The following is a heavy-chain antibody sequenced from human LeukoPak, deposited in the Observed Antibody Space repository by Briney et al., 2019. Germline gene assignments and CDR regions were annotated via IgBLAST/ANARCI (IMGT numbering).Heavy chain of an antibody. CDR1: GYTFSTCD. J-gene: IGHJ4*02. CDR2: MNPNSGNA. Sequence: ASVKVSCKASGYTFSTCDINWVRQATGQGLEWMGWMNPNSGNAGFAHKFQGRVTLTRDTSISTAYMELSSLRSEDTAVYYCARVLGSISHWGQGTLVTVSS. D-gene: IGHD1-1*01. V-gene: IGHV1-8*01. CDR3: ARVLGSISH.